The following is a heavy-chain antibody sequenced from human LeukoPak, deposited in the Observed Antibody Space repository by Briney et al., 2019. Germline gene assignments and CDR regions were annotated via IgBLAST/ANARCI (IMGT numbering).Heavy chain of an antibody. CDR3: AREGTSWPNWFDP. J-gene: IGHJ5*02. CDR2: IIPILGIA. D-gene: IGHD2-2*01. Sequence: TVKVSCKASGGTFSSYTISWVRQAPGQGLEWMGRIIPILGIANYAQKFQGRVTITADKSTSTAYMELSSLRSEDTAVYYCAREGTSWPNWFDPWGQGTLVTVSS. CDR1: GGTFSSYT. V-gene: IGHV1-69*04.